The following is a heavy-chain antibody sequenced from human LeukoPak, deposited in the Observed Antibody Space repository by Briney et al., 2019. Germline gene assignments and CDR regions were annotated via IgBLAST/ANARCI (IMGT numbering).Heavy chain of an antibody. CDR3: ARDRYCSGGSCYFYWYFDL. D-gene: IGHD2-15*01. Sequence: PGGSLRLSCAASGFTFSDYYMSWIRQAPGKGLEWVSYISSSGSTIYYADSVKGRFTISRDNAKNSLYLQMNSLRAEDTAVYYCARDRYCSGGSCYFYWYFDLWGRGTLVTVSS. V-gene: IGHV3-11*01. CDR1: GFTFSDYY. J-gene: IGHJ2*01. CDR2: ISSSGSTI.